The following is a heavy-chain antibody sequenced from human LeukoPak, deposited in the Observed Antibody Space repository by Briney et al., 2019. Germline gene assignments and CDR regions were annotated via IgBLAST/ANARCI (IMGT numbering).Heavy chain of an antibody. CDR1: GFTFSSYS. D-gene: IGHD3-22*01. CDR3: ARGNPYYDSSGALDY. V-gene: IGHV3-21*01. J-gene: IGHJ4*02. Sequence: PGGSLRLSCAASGFTFSSYSMNWVRQAPGKGLEWVSSISSSSTYIYYADSLKGRFTISRDNAKNSLYLQMNSLRAEDTAVYYCARGNPYYDSSGALDYWGQGTLVTVSS. CDR2: ISSSSTYI.